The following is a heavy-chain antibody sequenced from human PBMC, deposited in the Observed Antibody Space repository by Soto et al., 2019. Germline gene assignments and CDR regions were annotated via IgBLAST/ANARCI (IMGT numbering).Heavy chain of an antibody. D-gene: IGHD3-22*01. CDR2: ISSSSSYI. Sequence: GGSLSLSCAASGFTFSSYSMNWVRQAPGKGLEWVSSISSSSSYIYYADSVKGRFTISRDNAKNSLYLQMNSLRAEDTAVYYCARDLYYYDSSGYQPPDYWGQGTLVTVSS. J-gene: IGHJ4*02. CDR3: ARDLYYYDSSGYQPPDY. V-gene: IGHV3-21*01. CDR1: GFTFSSYS.